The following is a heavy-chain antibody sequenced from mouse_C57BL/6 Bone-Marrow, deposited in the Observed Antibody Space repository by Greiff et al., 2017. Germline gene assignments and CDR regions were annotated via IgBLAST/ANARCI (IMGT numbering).Heavy chain of an antibody. CDR3: GTSAHLGRSFDY. J-gene: IGHJ2*01. CDR2: IYPTGGGT. CDR1: GYTFTSYW. D-gene: IGHD1-2*01. Sequence: VQLQQPGAELVKPGASVKMSCKASGYTFTSYWITWVKQRPGQGLEWIGDIYPTGGGTNYNEKFKGKAILTVDTSTNTAYMQLSSLTSEDSAVFYCGTSAHLGRSFDYGGQGNTPTVSA. V-gene: IGHV1-55*01.